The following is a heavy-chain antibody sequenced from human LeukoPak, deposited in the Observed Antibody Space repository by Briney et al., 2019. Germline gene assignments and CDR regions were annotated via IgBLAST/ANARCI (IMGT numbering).Heavy chain of an antibody. V-gene: IGHV1-2*02. D-gene: IGHD2-21*02. CDR2: MHSGNGNT. CDR3: AREGSYCVGGDCYSFDF. Sequence: GASVKVSCKASGYRFISNYIQWVRQAPGLGPEWVGWMHSGNGNTRYAEKFQGRVTMTRDTSINTAYLDLNSLRSDDTAVYYCAREGSYCVGGDCYSFDFWGQGTLITVSS. J-gene: IGHJ4*02. CDR1: GYRFISNY.